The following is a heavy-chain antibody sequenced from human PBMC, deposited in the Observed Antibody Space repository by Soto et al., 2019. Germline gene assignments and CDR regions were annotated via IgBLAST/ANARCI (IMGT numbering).Heavy chain of an antibody. CDR2: IYYSGST. CDR1: GGSISSYY. CDR3: ARSPTRLRYFDY. J-gene: IGHJ4*02. D-gene: IGHD5-12*01. Sequence: QVQLQESGPGLVKPSETLSLTCTVSGGSISSYYWSWIRQPPGKGLEWIGYIYYSGSTNYNPSLKSRVTISVDTSKNQFSLKLSSVTAADTAVYYCARSPTRLRYFDYWGQGTLVTVSS. V-gene: IGHV4-59*01.